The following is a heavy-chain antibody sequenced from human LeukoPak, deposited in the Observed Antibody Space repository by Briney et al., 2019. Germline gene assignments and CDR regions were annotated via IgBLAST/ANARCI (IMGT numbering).Heavy chain of an antibody. CDR2: ISYDGSNK. CDR1: GFTFSSYA. CDR3: ARDRGIAVARDYFDY. D-gene: IGHD6-19*01. J-gene: IGHJ4*02. V-gene: IGHV3-30*04. Sequence: PGGSLRLSCAASGFTFSSYAMHWVRQAPGKGLEWVAVISYDGSNKYYADSVKGRFTISRDNSKNTLYLQMNSLRAEDTAVYYCARDRGIAVARDYFDYWGQGTLVTVSS.